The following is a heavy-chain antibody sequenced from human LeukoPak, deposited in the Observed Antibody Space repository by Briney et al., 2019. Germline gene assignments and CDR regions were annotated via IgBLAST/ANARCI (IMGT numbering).Heavy chain of an antibody. V-gene: IGHV3-23*01. CDR2: ISGSGGST. CDR1: GFTFSSYA. CDR3: AKDLRDIVVVVAAFSAFDI. D-gene: IGHD2-15*01. J-gene: IGHJ3*02. Sequence: PGGSLRLSCAASGFTFSSYAMSWVRQAPGKGLEWASAISGSGGSTYYADSVKGRFTISRDNSKNTLYLQMNSLRAEDTAVYYCAKDLRDIVVVVAAFSAFDIWGQGTMVTVSS.